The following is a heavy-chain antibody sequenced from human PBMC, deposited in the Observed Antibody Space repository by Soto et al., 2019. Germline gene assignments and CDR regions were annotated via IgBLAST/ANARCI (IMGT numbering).Heavy chain of an antibody. CDR2: ISSSSYI. CDR1: GFTFRSYS. J-gene: IGHJ6*02. CDR3: ARDASLVVPAAPMDV. V-gene: IGHV3-21*01. D-gene: IGHD2-2*01. Sequence: GGSLRLSCAASGFTFRSYSMNWVRQAPGKGLEWVSSISSSSYIYYADSVKGRFTISRDNAKNSLYLQMNGLRAEDTAVYYCARDASLVVPAAPMDVWGQGTTVTVSS.